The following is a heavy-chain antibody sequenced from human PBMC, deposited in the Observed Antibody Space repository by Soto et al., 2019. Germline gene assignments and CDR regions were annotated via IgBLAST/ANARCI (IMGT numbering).Heavy chain of an antibody. CDR1: GGSFSGYY. J-gene: IGHJ6*02. CDR2: INHSGST. Sequence: QVQLHQWGAGLLKPSETLSLTCAVYGGSFSGYYWSWIRQPPGKGLEWSGEINHSGSTNYNPSLKSRVTISVDTSKNQFSLKLSSETAAGTAVYYCAQRSAPYDFWSCYVGMGGAWGMDVWGQGTTVTVSS. V-gene: IGHV4-34*01. CDR3: AQRSAPYDFWSCYVGMGGAWGMDV. D-gene: IGHD3-3*01.